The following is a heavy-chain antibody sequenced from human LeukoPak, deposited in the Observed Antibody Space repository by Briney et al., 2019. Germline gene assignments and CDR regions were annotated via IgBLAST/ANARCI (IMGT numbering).Heavy chain of an antibody. Sequence: ASVKVSCKASGYTFTSYAMHWVRQAPVQRLEWMGWINAGNGNTKYSQKFQGRVTITRDTSASTAYMELSSLRSEDTAVYYCATRSGYYYGMDVWGKGTTVTVSS. V-gene: IGHV1-3*01. CDR3: ATRSGYYYGMDV. CDR1: GYTFTSYA. J-gene: IGHJ6*04. CDR2: INAGNGNT.